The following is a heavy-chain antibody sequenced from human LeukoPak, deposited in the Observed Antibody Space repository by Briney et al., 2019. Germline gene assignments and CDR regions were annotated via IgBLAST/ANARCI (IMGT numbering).Heavy chain of an antibody. J-gene: IGHJ4*02. D-gene: IGHD3-22*01. CDR1: GFTFSSYW. CDR2: IEQDGSEK. V-gene: IGHV3-7*01. Sequence: GGSLRLSCAASGFTFSSYWMSWVRQAPGKGLKWVANIEQDGSEKYYVDSVKGRFTISRDNAKNSLYLQMNSLRAEDTAVYYCARSEENYYDSSGYCIFDYWGQGTLVTVSS. CDR3: ARSEENYYDSSGYCIFDY.